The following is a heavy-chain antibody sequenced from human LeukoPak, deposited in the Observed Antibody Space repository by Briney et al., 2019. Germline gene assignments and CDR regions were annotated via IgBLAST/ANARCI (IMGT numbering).Heavy chain of an antibody. D-gene: IGHD2-15*01. Sequence: GASVKVSCKASGYTFTDYFMHWVRQAPGQGLEWMGWINPNSGDTKYAQNFQGRVTMTRDTSISTAYMELSRLRSDDTAVYYCATDSGWFTSRYYYGMDVWGQGTTVTVSS. V-gene: IGHV1-2*02. J-gene: IGHJ6*02. CDR3: ATDSGWFTSRYYYGMDV. CDR2: INPNSGDT. CDR1: GYTFTDYF.